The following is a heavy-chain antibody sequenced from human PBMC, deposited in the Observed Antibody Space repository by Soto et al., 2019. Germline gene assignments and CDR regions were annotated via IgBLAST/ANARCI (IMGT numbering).Heavy chain of an antibody. V-gene: IGHV4-59*01. CDR3: ARSPPLYPPFDY. J-gene: IGHJ4*02. CDR1: GGSISSYY. CDR2: IYYSGST. Sequence: SSETLSLTCTVSGGSISSYYWSWIRQPPGKGLEWIGYIYYSGSTNYNPSLKSRVTISVDTSKNQFSLKLSSVTAADTAVYYCARSPPLYPPFDYWGQGTLVTVSS.